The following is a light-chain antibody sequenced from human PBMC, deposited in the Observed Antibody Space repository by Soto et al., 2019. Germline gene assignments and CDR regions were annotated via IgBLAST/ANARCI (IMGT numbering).Light chain of an antibody. V-gene: IGKV3-20*01. CDR3: QQYGNSPT. CDR1: QSVSAGY. Sequence: EIVLTQSPGTLSLSPGERATLSCRASQSVSAGYFAWYQQKPGQAPRLLIHETSSRTTGTPDRFSGSGSGTDFTLTISSLEPEDFAVYYCQQYGNSPTFGQGTKVEVK. J-gene: IGKJ1*01. CDR2: ETS.